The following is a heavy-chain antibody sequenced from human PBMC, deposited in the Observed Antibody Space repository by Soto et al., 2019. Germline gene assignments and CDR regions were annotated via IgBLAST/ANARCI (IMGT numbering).Heavy chain of an antibody. Sequence: GGSLRLSGAASGFTFSDYYMSWSRRAPGKGLEWGAYISRSGRTIDYADSVKGRFTISRDTAKNSLYLQMHSLSAEATAVYYCERDGLPGIAAAGPVAFDIWGQGTLVTVSS. D-gene: IGHD6-13*01. CDR3: ERDGLPGIAAAGPVAFDI. CDR1: GFTFSDYY. V-gene: IGHV3-11*01. CDR2: ISRSGRTI. J-gene: IGHJ3*02.